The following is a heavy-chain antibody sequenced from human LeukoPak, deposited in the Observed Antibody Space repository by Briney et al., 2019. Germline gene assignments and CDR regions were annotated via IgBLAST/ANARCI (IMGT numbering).Heavy chain of an antibody. J-gene: IGHJ6*02. Sequence: PSETLSLTCTVSGGSISSSSYYWGWIRQPPGKGLEWIGSIYYSGSTYYNPSLKSRVTISVDTSQNQFSLKLSSVTAADTAVYYCARQVVVPAAMMGYYYYYGMDVWGQGTTVTVSS. V-gene: IGHV4-39*01. CDR2: IYYSGST. CDR1: GGSISSSSYY. CDR3: ARQVVVPAAMMGYYYYYGMDV. D-gene: IGHD2-2*01.